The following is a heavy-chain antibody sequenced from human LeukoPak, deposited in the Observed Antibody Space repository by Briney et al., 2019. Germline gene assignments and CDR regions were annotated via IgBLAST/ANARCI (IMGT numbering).Heavy chain of an antibody. CDR1: GFTFSSYA. Sequence: GGSLRLSCAASGFTFSSYAMHWVRQAPGKGLEWVAVISYDGSNKYYADSVKGRFTISRDNSRNTLYLQMNRLRAEDTAVYYCARDRSQVPADLYYYYYGMDVWGKGTTVTVSS. D-gene: IGHD2-2*01. CDR3: ARDRSQVPADLYYYYYGMDV. V-gene: IGHV3-30*04. J-gene: IGHJ6*04. CDR2: ISYDGSNK.